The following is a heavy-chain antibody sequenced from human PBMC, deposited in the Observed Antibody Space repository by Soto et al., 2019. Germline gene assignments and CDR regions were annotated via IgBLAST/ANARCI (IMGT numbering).Heavy chain of an antibody. V-gene: IGHV4-31*03. CDR3: ARDRSSIAAAGSFDY. D-gene: IGHD6-13*01. CDR1: GGSISSGGYY. CDR2: SYNSGST. J-gene: IGHJ4*02. Sequence: QVQLQESGPGLVKPSQTLSLTCTVSGGSISSGGYYWSWIRQHPGKGLEWIGCSYNSGSTYYNPSLQGGVTIPVDASKNHFSLKLSSVTAAHTAVYDCARDRSSIAAAGSFDYWGQGTLVTVAS.